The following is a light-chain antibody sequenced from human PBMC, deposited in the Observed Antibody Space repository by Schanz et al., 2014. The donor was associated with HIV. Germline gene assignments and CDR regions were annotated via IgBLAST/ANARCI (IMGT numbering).Light chain of an antibody. V-gene: IGKV1-5*03. Sequence: DIQMTQSPSTLSASVGDRVTITCRASQSINNWLARYQQKPGKAPKLLIYKASSLESGVPSRFSGSGSGTEFTLTISSLQPDDFATYYCQHSNSYPWTFGQGTKEEI. J-gene: IGKJ1*01. CDR1: QSINNW. CDR2: KAS. CDR3: QHSNSYPWT.